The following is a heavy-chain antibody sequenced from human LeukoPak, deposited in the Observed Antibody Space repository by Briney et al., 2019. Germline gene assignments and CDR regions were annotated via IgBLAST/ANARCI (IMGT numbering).Heavy chain of an antibody. CDR2: IDKSGTFI. CDR3: ARRPDLDY. V-gene: IGHV3-21*01. J-gene: IGHJ4*02. D-gene: IGHD1-14*01. Sequence: GGSLRLSCTASGFTFRDYTINWVRQAPGKGLEWVSAIDKSGTFIKYADSVKGRFTVSRDNAKNSLFLQMNSLKVEDTAVYYCARRPDLDYWGQGTLVTVSS. CDR1: GFTFRDYT.